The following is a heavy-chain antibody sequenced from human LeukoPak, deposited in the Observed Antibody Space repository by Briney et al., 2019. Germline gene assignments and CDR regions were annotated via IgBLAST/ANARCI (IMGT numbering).Heavy chain of an antibody. CDR2: IIRIFSTT. D-gene: IGHD2-2*03. V-gene: IGHV1-69*13. Sequence: SVKVSCKASGYTFTSYDINWVRQAPGQGLEWMGGIIRIFSTTNYAQKFQGRVTISADESTSTAYMELSSLRSEDTAVYYCASGYCSTTSCYVNPYFDYWGQGTLVTVSS. J-gene: IGHJ4*02. CDR3: ASGYCSTTSCYVNPYFDY. CDR1: GYTFTSYD.